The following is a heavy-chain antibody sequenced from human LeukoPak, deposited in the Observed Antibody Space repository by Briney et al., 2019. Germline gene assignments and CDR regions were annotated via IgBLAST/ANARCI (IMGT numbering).Heavy chain of an antibody. CDR3: VREVVGTPYHYFFYMDL. CDR1: GGSISAYY. J-gene: IGHJ6*03. D-gene: IGHD2-21*02. Sequence: SETLSLTCTVTGGSISAYYWNWIRQPPGKGLEWIGCINDSGYTNYHPSLKRRVTMSVDTSKSQFSLRLGSVTAADTAVYYCVREVVGTPYHYFFYMDLWGKGTTVTVSS. CDR2: INDSGYT. V-gene: IGHV4-59*01.